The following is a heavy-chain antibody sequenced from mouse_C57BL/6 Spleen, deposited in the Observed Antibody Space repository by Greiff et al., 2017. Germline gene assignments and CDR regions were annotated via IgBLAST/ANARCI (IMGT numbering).Heavy chain of an antibody. CDR3: ARYGVLRSYFDV. Sequence: QVHVKQPGAELVKPGASVKLSCKASGYTFTSYWMPWVKQRPGQGLEWIGMIHPNSGSTNYNEKFKSKATLTVDKSSSTAYMQLSSLTSEDSAVYYCARYGVLRSYFDVWGTGTTVTVSS. V-gene: IGHV1-64*01. CDR2: IHPNSGST. D-gene: IGHD1-1*01. CDR1: GYTFTSYW. J-gene: IGHJ1*03.